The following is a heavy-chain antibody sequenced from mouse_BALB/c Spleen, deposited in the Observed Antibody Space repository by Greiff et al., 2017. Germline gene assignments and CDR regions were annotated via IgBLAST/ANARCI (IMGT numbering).Heavy chain of an antibody. CDR3: ATPYGNYLGYFDV. V-gene: IGHV1S29*02. CDR2: IYPYNGGT. J-gene: IGHJ1*01. CDR1: GYTFTDYN. Sequence: EVQLQQSGPELVKPGASVKISCKASGYTFTDYNMHWVKQSHGKSLEWIGYIYPYNGGTGYNQKFKSKATLTVDNSSSTAYMELRSLTSEDSAVYYGATPYGNYLGYFDVWGAGTTVTVSS. D-gene: IGHD2-1*01.